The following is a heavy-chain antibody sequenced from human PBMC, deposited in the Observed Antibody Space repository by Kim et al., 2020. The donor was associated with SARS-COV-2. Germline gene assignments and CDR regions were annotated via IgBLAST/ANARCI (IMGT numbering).Heavy chain of an antibody. J-gene: IGHJ4*02. Sequence: SVKVSCKASGGTFSSYAISWVRQAPGQGLEWMGRIIPILGIANYAQKFQGRVTITADKSTSTAYMELSSLRSEDTAVYYCARDRELRYCSSTSCYGYYFDYWGQGTLVTVSS. CDR2: IIPILGIA. D-gene: IGHD2-2*01. CDR3: ARDRELRYCSSTSCYGYYFDY. V-gene: IGHV1-69*04. CDR1: GGTFSSYA.